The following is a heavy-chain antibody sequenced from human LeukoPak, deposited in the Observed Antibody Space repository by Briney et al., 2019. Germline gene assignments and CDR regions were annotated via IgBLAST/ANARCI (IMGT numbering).Heavy chain of an antibody. CDR2: IKQDGSEK. D-gene: IGHD3-22*01. CDR3: ARDHVHYYDSSGYWAY. J-gene: IGHJ4*02. Sequence: HPGGSLRLSCAASGFTFSSYWMSWVRQAPGKGLEWVANIKQDGSEKYYVDSVKGRFTISRDNAKNSLYLQMNSLRAEDTAVYYCARDHVHYYDSSGYWAYWGQGTLVTVSS. CDR1: GFTFSSYW. V-gene: IGHV3-7*01.